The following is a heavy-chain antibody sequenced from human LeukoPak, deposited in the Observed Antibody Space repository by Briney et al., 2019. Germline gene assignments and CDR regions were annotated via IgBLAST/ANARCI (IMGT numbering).Heavy chain of an antibody. D-gene: IGHD3-9*01. CDR3: AREYFASWPRFDS. CDR2: IIPLFGTA. J-gene: IGHJ4*02. CDR1: GGTFSTYA. Sequence: SVKVSCKASGGTFSTYAITWVRQAPGQGLDGMGGIIPLFGTANYAQKFQGRVTITADESTTTAYMELSSLRSEDTAVYYCAREYFASWPRFDSWGQGTLVTVSS. V-gene: IGHV1-69*13.